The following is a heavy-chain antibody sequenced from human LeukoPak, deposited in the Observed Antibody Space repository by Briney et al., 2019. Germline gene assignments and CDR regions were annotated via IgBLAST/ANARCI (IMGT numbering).Heavy chain of an antibody. Sequence: SETLSLTCTVSGGSISSYYWSWIRQPAGKGLEWIGRIYTSGSTNYNPSLKSRVTMSVDTSKNQFSLKLSSVTAADTAVYYCAREPSDSSSSFFDYWGQGTLVTVSS. CDR3: AREPSDSSSSFFDY. J-gene: IGHJ4*02. D-gene: IGHD6-6*01. CDR2: IYTSGST. V-gene: IGHV4-4*07. CDR1: GGSISSYY.